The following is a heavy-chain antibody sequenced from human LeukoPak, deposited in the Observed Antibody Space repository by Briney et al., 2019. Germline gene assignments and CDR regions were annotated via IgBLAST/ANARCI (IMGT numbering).Heavy chain of an antibody. CDR2: ISSSGSTI. Sequence: PGGSLRLSCAASGFTFSSYEMNWVRQAPGKGLEWVSYISSSGSTIYYADSVKGRFTISRDNAKNSLYLQMNSLRAEDTAVYYCAKDPSAFKVPAAADYWGQGTLVTVSS. V-gene: IGHV3-48*03. CDR1: GFTFSSYE. CDR3: AKDPSAFKVPAAADY. J-gene: IGHJ4*02. D-gene: IGHD2-2*01.